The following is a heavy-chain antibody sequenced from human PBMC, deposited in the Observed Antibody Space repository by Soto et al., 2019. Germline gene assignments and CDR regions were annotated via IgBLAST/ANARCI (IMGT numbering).Heavy chain of an antibody. CDR1: GFTFSSYS. Sequence: GGSLRLSCAASGFTFSSYSMNWVRQAPGKGLEWVSSISSSSSYIYYADSVKGRFTISRDNAKNSLYLQMNSLRAEDTAVYYCARAPIPPYYYGSGPWFDPWGQGTLVTVSS. CDR3: ARAPIPPYYYGSGPWFDP. CDR2: ISSSSSYI. V-gene: IGHV3-21*01. J-gene: IGHJ5*02. D-gene: IGHD3-10*01.